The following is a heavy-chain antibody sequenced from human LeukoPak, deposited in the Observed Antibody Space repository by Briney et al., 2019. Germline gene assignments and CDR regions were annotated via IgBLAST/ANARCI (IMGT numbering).Heavy chain of an antibody. J-gene: IGHJ4*02. CDR2: ISYDGSDK. CDR1: GFTFSSYG. CDR3: ARADGSVAGPPSGH. Sequence: PVGSLRLSCAASGFTFSSYGMHWVRQAPGKGLEWVAIISYDGSDKYYADSVKGRLTISRDNSKRTLYLQMISLRTEDTAVYYCARADGSVAGPPSGHWGQGTLVTVSS. V-gene: IGHV3-30*19. D-gene: IGHD6-19*01.